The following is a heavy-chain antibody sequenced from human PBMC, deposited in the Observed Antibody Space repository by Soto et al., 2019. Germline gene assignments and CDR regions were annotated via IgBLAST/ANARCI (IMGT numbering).Heavy chain of an antibody. V-gene: IGHV4-30-4*01. CDR3: AGEYCSGGSCQIGY. Sequence: LCGGPNSSGDYYWSWIRQPPGKGLEWIGYIYYSGSTYYNPSLKSRVTISVDTSKNQFSLKLSSVTAADTAVYYCAGEYCSGGSCQIGYWGQGTLVTVSS. CDR2: IYYSGST. J-gene: IGHJ4*02. CDR1: GGPNSSGDYY. D-gene: IGHD2-15*01.